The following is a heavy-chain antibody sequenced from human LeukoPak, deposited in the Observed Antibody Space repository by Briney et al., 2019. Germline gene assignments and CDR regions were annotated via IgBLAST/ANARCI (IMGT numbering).Heavy chain of an antibody. CDR1: GFAFNTYS. CDR3: ARVQAGKWDFDF. J-gene: IGHJ4*02. V-gene: IGHV3-48*01. CDR2: IRSDSTII. Sequence: PGGSLRLSCAASGFAFNTYSMNRVRQAPGKGLEWVSYIRSDSTIINYAESVKGRFTISRDNAKNSLYLQMNSLRAEDTAVYFCARVQAGKWDFDFWGQGTLVTVSS. D-gene: IGHD2-8*01.